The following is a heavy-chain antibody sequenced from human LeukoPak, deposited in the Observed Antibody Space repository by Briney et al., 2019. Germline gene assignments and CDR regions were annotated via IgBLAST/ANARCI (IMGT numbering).Heavy chain of an antibody. D-gene: IGHD4-17*01. J-gene: IGHJ4*02. V-gene: IGHV4-39*01. CDR2: IYYSGST. CDR3: ARHPCYYGDFFY. CDR1: GGSISSSNYY. Sequence: PSETLSLTCTVSGGSISSSNYYWGWIRQPPGKGLEWIGSIYYSGSTYYNPSLKSRVTISVDTSKNQFSLKLSSVTAADTAVYYCARHPCYYGDFFYWGQGTLVTVSS.